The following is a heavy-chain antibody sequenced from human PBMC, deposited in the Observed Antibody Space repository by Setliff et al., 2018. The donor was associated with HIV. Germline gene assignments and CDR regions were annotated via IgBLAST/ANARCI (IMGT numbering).Heavy chain of an antibody. CDR2: MNRDGSEK. Sequence: GESLKISCAASGFTFSSSWMTWVRQAPGRGLEYVAGMNRDGSEKGYADSVKGRFGISRDNAKNSLYLQMSSLRTEDTAVYFCARDPAFGAFDIWGQGTMVTVSS. D-gene: IGHD3-10*01. J-gene: IGHJ3*02. CDR1: GFTFSSSW. V-gene: IGHV3-7*04. CDR3: ARDPAFGAFDI.